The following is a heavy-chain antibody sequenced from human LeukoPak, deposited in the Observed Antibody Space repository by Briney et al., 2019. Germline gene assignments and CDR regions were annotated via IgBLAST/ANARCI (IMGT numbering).Heavy chain of an antibody. V-gene: IGHV3-13*01. Sequence: GGSLRLSCAASGFTFSSYDMHWVRQATGKGLEWVSAIGTAGDTYYPGSVKGRFTISRENAKNSLYLQMNSLRAGDTAVYYCARGRAVADPFDYWGQGTLVTVSS. CDR2: IGTAGDT. J-gene: IGHJ4*02. CDR1: GFTFSSYD. CDR3: ARGRAVADPFDY. D-gene: IGHD6-19*01.